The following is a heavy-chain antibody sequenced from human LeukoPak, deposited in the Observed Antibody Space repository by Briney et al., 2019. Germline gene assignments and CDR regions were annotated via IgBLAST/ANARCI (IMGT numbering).Heavy chain of an antibody. D-gene: IGHD2-8*02. Sequence: SVKVSCKASGGTFSSYAISWVRQAPGQGLEWMGRIIPILGIANYAQKFQGRVTITADKSTSTAYMELSSLRSEDTAVYYCATGGGASFRDYYYGMDVWGQGTTVTVSS. V-gene: IGHV1-69*04. CDR3: ATGGGASFRDYYYGMDV. CDR1: GGTFSSYA. CDR2: IIPILGIA. J-gene: IGHJ6*02.